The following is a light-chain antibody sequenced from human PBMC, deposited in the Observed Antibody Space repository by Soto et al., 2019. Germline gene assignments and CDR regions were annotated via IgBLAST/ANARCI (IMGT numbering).Light chain of an antibody. CDR2: AAS. J-gene: IGKJ5*01. Sequence: DLPMNQPPSSLSAIVGDRITITFRASQGISNYLAWYQQKPGKVPKLLIYAASTLQSGVPSRFSGSGSGTDFTLTISSLQPEDVATYYCQKYNSAPTFGQGTRLEIK. CDR3: QKYNSAPT. CDR1: QGISNY. V-gene: IGKV1-27*01.